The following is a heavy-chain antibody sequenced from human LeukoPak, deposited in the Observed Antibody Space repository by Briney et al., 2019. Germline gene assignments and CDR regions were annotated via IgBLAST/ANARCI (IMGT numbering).Heavy chain of an antibody. CDR3: ARLEIAVAGNRWFDP. CDR1: GGSISSYY. V-gene: IGHV4-59*08. D-gene: IGHD6-13*01. Sequence: PSETLSLTCTVSGGSISSYYWSWIRQPPGKGLEWIGYIYYSGSTNYNPSLKSRVTISVDTSKNQFSLKLTSVTAADTAVYYCARLEIAVAGNRWFDPWGQGTLVTVSS. J-gene: IGHJ5*02. CDR2: IYYSGST.